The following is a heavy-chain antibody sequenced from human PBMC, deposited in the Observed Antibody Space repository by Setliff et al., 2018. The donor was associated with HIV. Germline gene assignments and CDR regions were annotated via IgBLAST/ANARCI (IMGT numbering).Heavy chain of an antibody. Sequence: PGGSLRLSCAASGLTFSNYWMHWVRQAPGKGLEWVSRIDSDGSDTNYADSVRGRFTISRDNAKNTVYLQLTSLRAEDTAVYYCAKVHYYGSGNYYRIFDYWGQGTLVTVSS. D-gene: IGHD3-10*01. V-gene: IGHV3-74*01. J-gene: IGHJ4*02. CDR3: AKVHYYGSGNYYRIFDY. CDR2: IDSDGSDT. CDR1: GLTFSNYW.